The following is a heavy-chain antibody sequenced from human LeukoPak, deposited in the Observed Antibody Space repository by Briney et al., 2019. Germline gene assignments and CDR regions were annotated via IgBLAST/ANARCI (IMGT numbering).Heavy chain of an antibody. CDR2: SGTSGSA. D-gene: IGHD5-18*01. CDR3: AKDRDGYGPYYFDH. J-gene: IGHJ4*02. Sequence: GGSLRLSCAASGFTFSSYGMSWVRQAPGKGLEWVSASGTSGSASYADSVKGRFTISRDNSKNTVYLQMNSLRAVDTALYYCAKDRDGYGPYYFDHWGQGTLVTVSS. CDR1: GFTFSSYG. V-gene: IGHV3-23*01.